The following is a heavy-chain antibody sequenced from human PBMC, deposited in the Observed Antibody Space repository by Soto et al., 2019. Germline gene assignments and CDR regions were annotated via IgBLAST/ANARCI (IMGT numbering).Heavy chain of an antibody. D-gene: IGHD2-15*01. CDR1: GYIFTNYG. Sequence: QVQLVQSGAEVKKPGASVKVSCKASGYIFTNYGISWVRQAPGQGLEWMGWISAYNGNTNYAQKLQGRVTMTTDTATSTAYRELRSRRSDDTAVYYCARDNLGISGVDAFDIWGQGTMVTVSS. J-gene: IGHJ3*02. CDR2: ISAYNGNT. V-gene: IGHV1-18*01. CDR3: ARDNLGISGVDAFDI.